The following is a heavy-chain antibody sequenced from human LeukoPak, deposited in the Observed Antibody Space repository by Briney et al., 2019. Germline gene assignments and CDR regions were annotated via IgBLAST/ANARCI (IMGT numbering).Heavy chain of an antibody. Sequence: PGGSLRLSCAASGFTFSSYAMSWVRQAPGKGLEWVSGISGSGGSTYYADSVKGRFTISRDNSKNTLYLQMNSLRAEDTAVYYCAREFWSGSRVIDYWGQGTLVTVSS. CDR2: ISGSGGST. J-gene: IGHJ4*02. D-gene: IGHD3-3*01. CDR3: AREFWSGSRVIDY. CDR1: GFTFSSYA. V-gene: IGHV3-23*01.